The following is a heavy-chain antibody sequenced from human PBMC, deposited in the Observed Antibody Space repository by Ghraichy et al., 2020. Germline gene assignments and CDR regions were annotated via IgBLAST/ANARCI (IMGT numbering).Heavy chain of an antibody. V-gene: IGHV1-69*13. J-gene: IGHJ6*02. CDR3: ARARLIAVAVYYYGMDV. CDR2: IIPIFGTA. Sequence: SVKVSCKASGGTFSSYAISWVRQAPGQGLEWMGGIIPIFGTANYAQKFQGRVTITADESTSTAYMELSSLRSEDTAVYYCARARLIAVAVYYYGMDVWGQGTTVTVSS. CDR1: GGTFSSYA. D-gene: IGHD6-19*01.